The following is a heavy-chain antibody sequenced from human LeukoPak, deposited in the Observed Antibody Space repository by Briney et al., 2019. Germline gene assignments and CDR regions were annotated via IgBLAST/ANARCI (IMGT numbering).Heavy chain of an antibody. J-gene: IGHJ3*02. Sequence: PGGSLRLSCAASGFTFDDYGMSWVRQAPGKGLEWVSGISWNSGSIGYADSVKGRFTISRDNAKNSLYLQMNSLRAEDTALYYCAKVLDSGWYGVGAFDIWGQGTMVTVSS. CDR3: AKVLDSGWYGVGAFDI. CDR2: ISWNSGSI. D-gene: IGHD6-19*01. V-gene: IGHV3-9*01. CDR1: GFTFDDYG.